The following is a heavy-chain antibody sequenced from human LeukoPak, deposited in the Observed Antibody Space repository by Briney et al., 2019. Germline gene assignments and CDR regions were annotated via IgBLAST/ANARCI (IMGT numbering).Heavy chain of an antibody. D-gene: IGHD1-14*01. CDR1: GFTFSSYA. CDR2: ISFDGTHD. V-gene: IGHV3-30*04. Sequence: PGTSLRLSCAASGFTFSSYAIHWVRQAPGKGLEWVAVISFDGTHDFYADSVKGRFTISRDNSKNTLYLQMNSLRAEDTAVYYCARDPTLTGYYYYYMDVWGKGTTVTVSS. CDR3: ARDPTLTGYYYYYMDV. J-gene: IGHJ6*03.